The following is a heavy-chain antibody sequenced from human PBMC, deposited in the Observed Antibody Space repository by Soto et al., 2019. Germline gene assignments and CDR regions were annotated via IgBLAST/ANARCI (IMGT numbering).Heavy chain of an antibody. J-gene: IGHJ4*02. CDR2: IKSKTDGGTT. CDR3: TTLIPLITIFGVVTQDY. CDR1: GFNSNTAR. Sequence: SLPLSCAASGFNSNTARMNWVRHAPGKGLEWVGRIKSKTDGGTTDYAAPVKGRFTISRDDSKNTLYLQMNSLKTEDTAVYYCTTLIPLITIFGVVTQDYWGQGP. V-gene: IGHV3-15*07. D-gene: IGHD3-3*01.